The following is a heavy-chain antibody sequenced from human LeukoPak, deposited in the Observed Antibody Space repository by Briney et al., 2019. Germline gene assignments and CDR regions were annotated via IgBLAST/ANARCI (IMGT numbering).Heavy chain of an antibody. CDR2: ISGSGGST. J-gene: IGHJ4*02. CDR1: RFIFSNYW. V-gene: IGHV3-23*01. CDR3: AKGQAYGDLYFDY. Sequence: GGSLRLSCAASRFIFSNYWMSWVRQAPGKGLEWVSAISGSGGSTYYADSVKGRFTISRDNSKNTLYLQMNSLRAEDTAVYYCAKGQAYGDLYFDYWGQGTLVTVSS. D-gene: IGHD4-17*01.